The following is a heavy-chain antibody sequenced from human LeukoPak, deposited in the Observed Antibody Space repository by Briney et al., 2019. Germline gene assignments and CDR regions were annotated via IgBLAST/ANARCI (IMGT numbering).Heavy chain of an antibody. J-gene: IGHJ4*02. CDR2: IRGSGGST. D-gene: IGHD6-19*01. CDR1: GFTFSTYA. Sequence: GGSLRLSCAASGFTFSTYAMSWVRQAPGKGLEWVSDIRGSGGSTNYADSVKGRFTISRDNSKNTLYLQMDSLRVGDTAEYYCAKGRSSWFSGSFDSWGQGTLVTVSS. CDR3: AKGRSSWFSGSFDS. V-gene: IGHV3-23*01.